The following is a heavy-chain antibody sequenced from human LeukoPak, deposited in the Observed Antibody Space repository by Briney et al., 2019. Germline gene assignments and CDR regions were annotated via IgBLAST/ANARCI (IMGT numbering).Heavy chain of an antibody. V-gene: IGHV4-39*01. CDR1: GGSITSSTXX. D-gene: IGHD5-18*01. CDR2: XHYSGGT. J-gene: IGHJ4*02. CDR3: ARHTRSGYNYGFNYFDY. Sequence: PSETLSLTCSVSGGSITSSTXXXXWIRXPXXXXXXXXXXXHYSGGTYYSPSLXXRVTISVDTSKNHVSLKLTSVTAADTAVYYCARHTRSGYNYGFNYFDYWGRGTLVTVSS.